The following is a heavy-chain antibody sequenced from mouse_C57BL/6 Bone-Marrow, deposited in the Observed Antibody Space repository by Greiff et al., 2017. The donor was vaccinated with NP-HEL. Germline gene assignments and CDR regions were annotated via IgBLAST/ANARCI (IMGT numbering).Heavy chain of an antibody. J-gene: IGHJ4*01. D-gene: IGHD2-5*01. V-gene: IGHV5-12*01. CDR3: ARHGIVRMDY. Sequence: DVKLVESGGGLVQPGGSLKLSCAASGFTFSDYYMYWVRQTPEKRLEWVAYISNGGGSTYYPDTVKGRFTISRDNAKHTLYLQMSRLKSEDTAMYYGARHGIVRMDYWGQGTSVTVSS. CDR1: GFTFSDYY. CDR2: ISNGGGST.